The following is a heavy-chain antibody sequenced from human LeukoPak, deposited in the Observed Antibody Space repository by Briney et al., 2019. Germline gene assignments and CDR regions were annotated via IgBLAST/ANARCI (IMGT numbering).Heavy chain of an antibody. V-gene: IGHV4-39*01. CDR3: ARSSSVAGLDY. D-gene: IGHD6-19*01. CDR2: IYYSGST. CDR1: GGSISSSSYY. J-gene: IGHJ4*02. Sequence: SETLSLTCTVSGGSISSSSYYWGWIRQPPGKGLEWIGSIYYSGSTYYNPSLKSRVTISVDTSKNQFSLKLSSVTAADTAVYYCARSSSVAGLDYWGQGTLVTVSS.